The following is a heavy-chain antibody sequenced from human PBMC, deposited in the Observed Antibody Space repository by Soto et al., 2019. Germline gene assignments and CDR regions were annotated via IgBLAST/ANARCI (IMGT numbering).Heavy chain of an antibody. V-gene: IGHV4-39*07. Sequence: PSETLSLTCTVSGGSIRLSTYYWGWIRQPPGKGLEWIGNIFYSGSTYYNPSLKSRVTISVDTSKNQFSLKLSSVTAADTAVYYCARDLRCVGYCSSTGDGMDVWGQGTTVPVSS. CDR2: IFYSGST. CDR1: GGSIRLSTYY. CDR3: ARDLRCVGYCSSTGDGMDV. J-gene: IGHJ6*02. D-gene: IGHD2-2*01.